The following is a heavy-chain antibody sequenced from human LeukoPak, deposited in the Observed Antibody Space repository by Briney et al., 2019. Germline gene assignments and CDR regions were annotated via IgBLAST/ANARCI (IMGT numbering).Heavy chain of an antibody. CDR2: ISSSSSTI. CDR3: ARGSPIRWLQFGGYFDY. J-gene: IGHJ4*02. CDR1: GFTFSSYW. Sequence: PGGSLRLSCAASGFTFSSYWMSWVRQAPGKGLEWVSYISSSSSTIYYADSVKGRFTISRDNAKNSLYLQMNSLRAEDTAVYYCARGSPIRWLQFGGYFDYWGQGTLVTVSS. D-gene: IGHD5-24*01. V-gene: IGHV3-48*01.